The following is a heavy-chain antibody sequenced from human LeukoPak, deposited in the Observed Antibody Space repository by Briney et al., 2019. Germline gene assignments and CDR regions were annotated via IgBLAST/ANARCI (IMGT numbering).Heavy chain of an antibody. CDR1: GFSLSTSGVG. V-gene: IGHV2-5*01. CDR3: AHRQSAGTFDY. J-gene: IGHJ4*02. Sequence: SGPTLVKSTQTLTLTCTFSGFSLSTSGVGVGWIRQPPGKALAWLALIYWNDDKRYSPSLKSRLTITKDTSKNQVVLTMTNMDPVDTATYYCAHRQSAGTFDYWGQGTLVTVSS. CDR2: IYWNDDK.